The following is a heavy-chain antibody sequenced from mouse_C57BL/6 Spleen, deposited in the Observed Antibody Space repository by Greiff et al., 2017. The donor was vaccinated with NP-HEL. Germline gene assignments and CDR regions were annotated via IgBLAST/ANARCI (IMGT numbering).Heavy chain of an antibody. D-gene: IGHD2-2*01. CDR3: ALREGNGYLAY. V-gene: IGHV1-64*01. CDR1: GYTFTSYW. CDR2: IHPTSGST. J-gene: IGHJ3*01. Sequence: QVQLQQPGAELVKPGASVKLSCKASGYTFTSYWMHWVKQRPGQGLEWIGMIHPTSGSTNYNEKFKNKSTLTVDKSSSTAYMQLSSLTSEDSAVYYCALREGNGYLAYWGQGTLVTVSA.